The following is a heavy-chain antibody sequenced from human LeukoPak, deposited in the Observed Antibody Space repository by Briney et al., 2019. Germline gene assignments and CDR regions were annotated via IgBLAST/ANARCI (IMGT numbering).Heavy chain of an antibody. D-gene: IGHD5-18*01. CDR2: IRSKANSYAT. Sequence: GGSLRLSCAASGFTFSGSAMHWVRQASGKGLEWVGRIRSKANSYATAYAASVKGRFTISRDDSKNTAYLQMNSLKTEDTAVYYCTRAVDGRKVDTAMVSFDYWGQGTLVTVSS. CDR3: TRAVDGRKVDTAMVSFDY. J-gene: IGHJ4*02. CDR1: GFTFSGSA. V-gene: IGHV3-73*01.